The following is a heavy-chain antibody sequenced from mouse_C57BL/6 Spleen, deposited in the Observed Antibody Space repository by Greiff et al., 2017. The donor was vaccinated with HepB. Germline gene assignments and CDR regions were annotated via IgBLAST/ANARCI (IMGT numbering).Heavy chain of an antibody. CDR2: ISDGGSYT. CDR3: AREGDDGYPFDY. CDR1: GFTFSSYA. J-gene: IGHJ2*01. D-gene: IGHD2-3*01. Sequence: EVKLVESGGGLVKPGGSLKLSCAASGFTFSSYAMSWVRQTPEKRLEWVATISDGGSYTYYPDNVKGRFTISRDNAKNNLYLQMSHLKSEDTAMYYGAREGDDGYPFDYWGQGTTLTVSS. V-gene: IGHV5-4*01.